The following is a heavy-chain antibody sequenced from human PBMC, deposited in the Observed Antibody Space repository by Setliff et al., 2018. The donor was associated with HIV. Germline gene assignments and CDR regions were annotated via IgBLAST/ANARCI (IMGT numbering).Heavy chain of an antibody. CDR2: IYPSDSDT. Sequence: PGESLKISCKDSGDKFTNYWLGWVRQMPGKGLEWIGVIYPSDSDTRYSPSFKGQVTISADRSINTAYLQWSSLKASDTAIYYCVRHRSAVAGTRIGYCYYMDVWGKGTTVTVSS. J-gene: IGHJ6*03. CDR1: GDKFTNYW. V-gene: IGHV5-51*01. D-gene: IGHD6-19*01. CDR3: VRHRSAVAGTRIGYCYYMDV.